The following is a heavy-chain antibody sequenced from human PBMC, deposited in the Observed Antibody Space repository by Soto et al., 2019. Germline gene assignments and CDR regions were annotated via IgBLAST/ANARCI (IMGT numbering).Heavy chain of an antibody. CDR2: ISGYNGDI. CDR1: GYTFNRHG. Sequence: QVHLVQSGGEVKKPGASVKVSCKASGYTFNRHGITWVRQAPGRGLAWMGWISGYNGDINYEQKFQGRVTLSSDTLTSTVYLELKSLRFDDTAVYYCARVRIVGAREIDFWGQGTLVTVSS. V-gene: IGHV1-18*04. D-gene: IGHD1-26*01. J-gene: IGHJ4*02. CDR3: ARVRIVGAREIDF.